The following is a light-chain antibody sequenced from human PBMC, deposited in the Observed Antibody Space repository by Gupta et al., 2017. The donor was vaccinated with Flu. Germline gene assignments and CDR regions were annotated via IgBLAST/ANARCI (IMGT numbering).Light chain of an antibody. V-gene: IGLV3-25*03. CDR1: ALSNQY. CDR2: KDS. Sequence: GQTSRSHASGDALSNQYAHWYQQKPVHAPILVIFKDSESPSGIPERFSGSSSGTTVTLTISGVQADDEADYYCHSADPSGHYWVFGGGIKLTVL. CDR3: HSADPSGHYWV. J-gene: IGLJ3*02.